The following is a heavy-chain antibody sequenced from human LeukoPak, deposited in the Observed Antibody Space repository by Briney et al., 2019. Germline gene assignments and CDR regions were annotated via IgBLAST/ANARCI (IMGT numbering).Heavy chain of an antibody. CDR3: ARASVSLSADY. J-gene: IGHJ4*02. CDR2: IYNSGGT. D-gene: IGHD3-3*01. Sequence: SETLSLTCTVSGGFITSSFYWSWIRQSPGKGLEWIGYIYNSGGTKYNPSLKSRLTISVDTSKNQFSLNLTSVTAADTAVYYCARASVSLSADYWGQGTLVTVSS. V-gene: IGHV4-59*01. CDR1: GGFITSSFY.